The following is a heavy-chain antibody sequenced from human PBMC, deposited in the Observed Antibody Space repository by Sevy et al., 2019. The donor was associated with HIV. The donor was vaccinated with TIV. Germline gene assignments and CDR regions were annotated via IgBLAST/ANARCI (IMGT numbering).Heavy chain of an antibody. J-gene: IGHJ5*02. CDR1: GFTFGDYA. V-gene: IGHV3-49*03. Sequence: GSLRLSCKASGFTFGDYAMSWFRQAPGKGLGWVGFIRNKAYDGTTEYAASVKGRFTISRDDSKSIAYLQMNSLKTEDTAVYYCTRDPTEGIAVAGNWYDPWGQRTLVTVSS. D-gene: IGHD6-19*01. CDR3: TRDPTEGIAVAGNWYDP. CDR2: IRNKAYDGTT.